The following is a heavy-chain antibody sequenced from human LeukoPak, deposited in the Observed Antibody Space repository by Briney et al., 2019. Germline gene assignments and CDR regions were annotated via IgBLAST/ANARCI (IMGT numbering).Heavy chain of an antibody. D-gene: IGHD5-18*01. CDR2: ISSSSSYI. J-gene: IGHJ5*02. CDR3: ARGEDTAMVTGGYNWFDP. V-gene: IGHV3-21*01. CDR1: GFTFSSYS. Sequence: GGSLRLSCAASGFTFSSYSMNWVRQAPGKGLEWVSSISSSSSYIYYADSVKGRFTIPRDNAKNSLYLQMNSLRAEDTAVYYCARGEDTAMVTGGYNWFDPWGQGTLVTVSS.